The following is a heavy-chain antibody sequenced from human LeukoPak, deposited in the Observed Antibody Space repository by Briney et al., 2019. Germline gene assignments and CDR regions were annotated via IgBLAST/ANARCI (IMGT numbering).Heavy chain of an antibody. CDR3: AREYLYSTGWFDY. V-gene: IGHV1-3*03. CDR1: GYTFTSYA. Sequence: VASVKVSCKASGYTFTSYAMHWVRQAPGQRLEWMGWINAGNGNTKYSQEFQGRVTITRDTSASTAYMELSSLRSEDMAVYYCAREYLYSTGWFDYWGQGTLVTVSS. J-gene: IGHJ5*01. D-gene: IGHD6-19*01. CDR2: INAGNGNT.